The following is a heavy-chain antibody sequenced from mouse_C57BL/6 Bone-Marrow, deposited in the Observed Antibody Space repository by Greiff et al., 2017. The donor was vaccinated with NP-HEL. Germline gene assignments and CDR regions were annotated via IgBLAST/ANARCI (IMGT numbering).Heavy chain of an antibody. J-gene: IGHJ1*03. CDR2: ISDGGSYT. CDR1: GFTFSSYA. V-gene: IGHV5-4*03. D-gene: IGHD2-3*01. Sequence: EVMLVESGGGLVKPGGSLKLSCAASGFTFSSYAMSWVRQTPEKRLEWVGTISDGGSYTYYPDNVKGRSTISRDTDKNNLYLQMGHLKSEDTDMYYCERGVYDGYYVRYFDVWGTGTTVTVSS. CDR3: ERGVYDGYYVRYFDV.